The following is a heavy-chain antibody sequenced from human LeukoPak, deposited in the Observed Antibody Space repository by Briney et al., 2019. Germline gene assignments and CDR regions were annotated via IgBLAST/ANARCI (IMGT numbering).Heavy chain of an antibody. CDR3: ARDPPEDEWNSLNS. Sequence: SETLSLTCTVSGGSVNGYYWNWIRQAPGKGLEWIGFIHYSGLTVYSPSLQSRVSMSVDTSRNQFSLDLSSVTAADTALYYCARDPPEDEWNSLNSWGQGILVTVSS. CDR2: IHYSGLT. CDR1: GGSVNGYY. D-gene: IGHD1-7*01. J-gene: IGHJ5*01. V-gene: IGHV4-59*02.